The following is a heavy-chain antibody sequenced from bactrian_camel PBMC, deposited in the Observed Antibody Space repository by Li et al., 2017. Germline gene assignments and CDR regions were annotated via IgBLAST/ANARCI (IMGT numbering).Heavy chain of an antibody. CDR2: LRPDHQNA. Sequence: VQLVESGGGLVQPGGSLRLSCEASGFTFSSSAMSWVRQAPGKGLQWVSSLRPDHQNAYSLDSMKGRFTISRDSAKNTVYLQINSLKSEDTALYYCASDGSLWKLDYWGQGTQVTVS. D-gene: IGHD2*01. CDR3: ASDGSLWKLDY. CDR1: GFTFSSSA. V-gene: IGHV3S2*01. J-gene: IGHJ4*01.